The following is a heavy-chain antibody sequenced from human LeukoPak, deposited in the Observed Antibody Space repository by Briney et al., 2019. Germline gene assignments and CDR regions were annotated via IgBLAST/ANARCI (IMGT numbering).Heavy chain of an antibody. D-gene: IGHD3-10*01. CDR1: GFTFRNST. CDR3: AKAASYYYGSGCADY. Sequence: GGSLRLSCAASGFTFRNSTSSWIRQAPGKGLEWVSTISNSGDRTLYADSVKGRFTISRDNSKNTLYLQMNSLRAEDTAVYYCAKAASYYYGSGCADYWGQGTLVTVSS. J-gene: IGHJ4*02. CDR2: ISNSGDRT. V-gene: IGHV3-23*01.